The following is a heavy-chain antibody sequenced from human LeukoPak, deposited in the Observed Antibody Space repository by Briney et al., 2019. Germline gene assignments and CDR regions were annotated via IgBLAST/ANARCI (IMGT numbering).Heavy chain of an antibody. CDR1: GFIFSNYA. J-gene: IGHJ4*02. CDR3: VRQDCSGGSCYLDS. V-gene: IGHV3-30*04. D-gene: IGHD2-15*01. CDR2: ISYHGKDQ. Sequence: QPGGSLRLSCAASGFIFSNYAMHWVRQAPGKGLDWVAVISYHGKDQYYADSVKGRFTTFRDYSKNTLDLQMNSLRTEDTAVYYCVRQDCSGGSCYLDSWGQGTLVTVSS.